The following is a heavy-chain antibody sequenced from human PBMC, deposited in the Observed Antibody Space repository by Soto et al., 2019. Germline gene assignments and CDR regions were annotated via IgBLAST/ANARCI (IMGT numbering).Heavy chain of an antibody. D-gene: IGHD2-2*01. V-gene: IGHV3-21*03. J-gene: IGHJ6*03. CDR3: ARDGAYCSGTGCRDYYHYMDV. CDR1: GFSFSDYT. Sequence: EVKLVDSGGGLVKPGGSLRLSCAASGFSFSDYTMNWVRQAPGKGLEWVSSISGSSSYIYYADSVKGRFTVSRDNAKKSLYLQMNSLRAEGTAVYYCARDGAYCSGTGCRDYYHYMDVWGKGTTVTVSS. CDR2: ISGSSSYI.